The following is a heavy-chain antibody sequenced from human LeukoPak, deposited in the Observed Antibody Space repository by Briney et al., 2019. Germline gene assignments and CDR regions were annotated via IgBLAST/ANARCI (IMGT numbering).Heavy chain of an antibody. D-gene: IGHD3-22*01. CDR2: ISAYNGNT. CDR3: ARCYYDSSGYYFDY. CDR1: GYTFTSYG. J-gene: IGHJ4*01. Sequence: GASVKVSCKASGYTFTSYGISWVRQAPGQGLGWMGWISAYNGNTNYAQKLQGRVTMTTDTSTSTAYMELRSLRSDDTAVYYCARCYYDSSGYYFDYWGQEPWSPSPQ. V-gene: IGHV1-18*01.